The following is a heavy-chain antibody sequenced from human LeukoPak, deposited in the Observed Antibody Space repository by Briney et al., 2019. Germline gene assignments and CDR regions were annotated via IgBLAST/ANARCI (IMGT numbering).Heavy chain of an antibody. CDR3: TTDPGIAAANP. Sequence: GGSLRLSCAASGFTFSSYAMSWVRQAPGKGLEWVSAISGSGGSTYYADSVKGRFTISRDNSKNTLYLQMNSLKTEDTAVYYCTTDPGIAAANPWGQGTTVTVSS. CDR2: ISGSGGST. J-gene: IGHJ6*02. V-gene: IGHV3-23*01. CDR1: GFTFSSYA. D-gene: IGHD6-13*01.